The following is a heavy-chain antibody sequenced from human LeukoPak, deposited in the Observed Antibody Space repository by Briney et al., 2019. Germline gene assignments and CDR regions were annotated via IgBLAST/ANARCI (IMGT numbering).Heavy chain of an antibody. V-gene: IGHV1-18*01. CDR3: ARCSSSWSRGDRWGTFDY. CDR2: ISAYNGNT. D-gene: IGHD6-13*01. Sequence: ASVKVSCKASGYTFTSYGISWVRQAPGQGLEWMGWISAYNGNTNYAQKLQGRVTMTTDTSTSTAYMELRSLRSDDTAVYYCARCSSSWSRGDRWGTFDYWGQGTLVTVSS. CDR1: GYTFTSYG. J-gene: IGHJ4*02.